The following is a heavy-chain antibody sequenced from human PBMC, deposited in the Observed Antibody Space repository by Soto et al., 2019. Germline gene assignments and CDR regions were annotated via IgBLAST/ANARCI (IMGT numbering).Heavy chain of an antibody. Sequence: PGESLKISCKGSGYSFTSYWIGWVRQMPGKGLEWMGTIYPGDSESRYSPSFQGQVTLSADKSISTAFLQWSSLKASDTAMYYCARVQRGDAYSYPYYYYMDVWGKGTTVTVSS. D-gene: IGHD5-18*01. CDR2: IYPGDSES. CDR3: ARVQRGDAYSYPYYYYMDV. V-gene: IGHV5-51*01. CDR1: GYSFTSYW. J-gene: IGHJ6*03.